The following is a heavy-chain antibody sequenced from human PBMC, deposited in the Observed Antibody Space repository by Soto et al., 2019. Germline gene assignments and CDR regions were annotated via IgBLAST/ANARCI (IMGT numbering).Heavy chain of an antibody. V-gene: IGHV3-33*01. Sequence: GGSLRLSCAASGFTFSSYGMPWVRQAPGKGLEWVAVIWYDGSNKYYADSVKGRFTISRDNSKNTLYLQMNSLRAEDTAVYYCARDFSAYDAFDIWGQGTMVTVSS. J-gene: IGHJ3*02. CDR3: ARDFSAYDAFDI. CDR1: GFTFSSYG. CDR2: IWYDGSNK.